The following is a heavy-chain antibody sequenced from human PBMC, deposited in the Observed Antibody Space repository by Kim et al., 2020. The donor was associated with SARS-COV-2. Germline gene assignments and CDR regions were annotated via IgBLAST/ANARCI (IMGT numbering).Heavy chain of an antibody. Sequence: SETLSLTCAVYGGSFSGYYWSWIRQPPGKGLEWIGEINHSGSTNYNPSLKSRVTISVDTSKNQFSLKLSSVTAADTAVYYCARVREPSRARRDAFDIWGQGTMVTVSS. CDR1: GGSFSGYY. V-gene: IGHV4-34*01. CDR2: INHSGST. CDR3: ARVREPSRARRDAFDI. J-gene: IGHJ3*02.